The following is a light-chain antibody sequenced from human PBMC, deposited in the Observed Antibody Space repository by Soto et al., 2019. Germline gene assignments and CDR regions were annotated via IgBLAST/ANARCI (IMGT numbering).Light chain of an antibody. J-gene: IGKJ4*01. V-gene: IGKV1-5*03. CDR1: QSISSW. Sequence: DIQMTQSPSTLSASLGDRVTITCRASQSISSWLAWYQQKPGKAPKLLIYKASSLESGVPSRFSGSGSGTEFTLTISSLQPDDFAVYYCQQRSNWPPLTFGGGTKVDIK. CDR2: KAS. CDR3: QQRSNWPPLT.